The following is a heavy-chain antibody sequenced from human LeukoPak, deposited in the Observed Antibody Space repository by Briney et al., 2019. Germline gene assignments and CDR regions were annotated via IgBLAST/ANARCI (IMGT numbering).Heavy chain of an antibody. D-gene: IGHD2-8*01. Sequence: PGGSLRLSCAVSGFTFSSYGMQWVRQAPGKGLEWVAFIQFDGTNKYYADSVKGRFTISRDISKNTLSLQMNSLRAEDTAVYYCAKDNGDPGYFDYWGQGTLVTVSS. CDR1: GFTFSSYG. V-gene: IGHV3-30*02. J-gene: IGHJ4*02. CDR2: IQFDGTNK. CDR3: AKDNGDPGYFDY.